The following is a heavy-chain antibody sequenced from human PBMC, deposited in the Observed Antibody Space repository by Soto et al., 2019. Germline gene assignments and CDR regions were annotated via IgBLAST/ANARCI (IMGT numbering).Heavy chain of an antibody. CDR3: ARGSVMVYATPYYYYYYGMDV. CDR2: MNPNSGNT. CDR1: GYTFTSYD. D-gene: IGHD2-8*01. J-gene: IGHJ6*02. V-gene: IGHV1-8*01. Sequence: ASVKVSCKASGYTFTSYDINWVRQATGQGLEWMGWMNPNSGNTGYAQKFQGRVTMARNTSISTAYMELSSLRSEDTAVYYCARGSVMVYATPYYYYYYGMDVWGQGTTVTVSS.